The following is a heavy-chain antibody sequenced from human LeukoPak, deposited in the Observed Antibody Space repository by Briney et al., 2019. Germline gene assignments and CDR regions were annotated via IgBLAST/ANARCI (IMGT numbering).Heavy chain of an antibody. CDR2: INHSGST. V-gene: IGHV4-34*01. Sequence: SETLSLTCAVYGGSFSDYYWSWIRQPPGKGLEWIGEINHSGSTNYNASLKSRVTISVDTSKNQFPLKLSSVTAADTAVYYCARELSYYYDSSGYRFDYWGQGTLVTVSS. CDR3: ARELSYYYDSSGYRFDY. J-gene: IGHJ4*02. D-gene: IGHD3-22*01. CDR1: GGSFSDYY.